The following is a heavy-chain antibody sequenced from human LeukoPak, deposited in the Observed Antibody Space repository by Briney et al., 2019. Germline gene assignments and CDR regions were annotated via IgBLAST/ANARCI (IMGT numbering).Heavy chain of an antibody. CDR2: ISYDGSNK. V-gene: IGHV3-30*18. J-gene: IGHJ6*03. Sequence: GGSLRLSCAASGFTFSSYGMHWVRQAPGKGLEWVAVISYDGSNKYYADSVKGRFTISRDNSKNTLYLQMNSLRAEDTAVYYCAKVSRSKYSYYYYYYMDVWGKGTTVSISS. CDR3: AKVSRSKYSYYYYYYMDV. D-gene: IGHD5-18*01. CDR1: GFTFSSYG.